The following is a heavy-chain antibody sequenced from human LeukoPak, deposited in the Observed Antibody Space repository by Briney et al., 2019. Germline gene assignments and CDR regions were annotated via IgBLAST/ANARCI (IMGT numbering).Heavy chain of an antibody. Sequence: PGGSLRLSCAASGFTFSSYSMNWVRQAPGKGLEWVSYISSSSSTIYYADSVKGRFTISRDNAKNSLYLQMNSLRAEDTAVYYCARDNHDFWSGYNQSDWFDPWGQGTLVTVSS. CDR2: ISSSSSTI. V-gene: IGHV3-48*01. CDR3: ARDNHDFWSGYNQSDWFDP. D-gene: IGHD3-3*01. CDR1: GFTFSSYS. J-gene: IGHJ5*02.